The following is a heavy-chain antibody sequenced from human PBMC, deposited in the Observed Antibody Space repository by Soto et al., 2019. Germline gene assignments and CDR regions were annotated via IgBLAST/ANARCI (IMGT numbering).Heavy chain of an antibody. CDR2: INTDGSRT. CDR3: ARVATGSYNWFDP. CDR1: GFTLDYYW. J-gene: IGHJ5*02. D-gene: IGHD1-26*01. Sequence: EVQLVESGGELVQPGGSLRLSCAASGFTLDYYWMHWVRQAPGKGLVWVSRINTDGSRTNYADSVKGRFTISRDNAKNTLYLQMNSLRAEDTAVYYCARVATGSYNWFDPWGQGTQVTVSS. V-gene: IGHV3-74*01.